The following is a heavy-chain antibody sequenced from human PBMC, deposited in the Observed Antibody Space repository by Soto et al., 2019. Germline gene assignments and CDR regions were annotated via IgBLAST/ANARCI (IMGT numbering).Heavy chain of an antibody. J-gene: IGHJ5*02. D-gene: IGHD6-6*01. V-gene: IGHV4-39*01. CDR2: IYYSGST. CDR1: GGSISRSSYY. CDR3: ARHEYSSSSVPTNWFDP. Sequence: SETLSLTCTVSGGSISRSSYYWGWIRQPPGKGLEWIGSIYYSGSTYYNPSLKSRVTISVDTSKNQFSLKLSSVTAADTAVYYCARHEYSSSSVPTNWFDPWGQGTLVTVSS.